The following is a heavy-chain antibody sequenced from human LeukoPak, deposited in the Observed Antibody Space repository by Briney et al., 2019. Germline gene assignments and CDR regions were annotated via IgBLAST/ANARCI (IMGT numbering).Heavy chain of an antibody. CDR2: INPNSGGT. CDR1: GYTFTGYY. D-gene: IGHD6-6*01. CDR3: ARGRLGSSAAHWLDP. J-gene: IGHJ5*02. V-gene: IGHV1-2*02. Sequence: ASVKVSCKASGYTFTGYYMHWVRQAPGQGLEWMGWINPNSGGTNYAQKFQGRVTMTRKTSISTAYMELSRLRSDDTAVYYCARGRLGSSAAHWLDPWGQGTLVTVSS.